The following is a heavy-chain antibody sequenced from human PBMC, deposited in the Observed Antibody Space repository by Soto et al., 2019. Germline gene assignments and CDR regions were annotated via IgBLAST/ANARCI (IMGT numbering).Heavy chain of an antibody. V-gene: IGHV4-39*01. Sequence: PSETLSLTCTVSGGSISSSSYYWGWIRQPPGKGLEWIGSIYYSGSTYYNPSLKSRVTISVDTSKNQFSLKLSSVTAADTAVYHCARLYLGNSIIYSGYDYKFDYWGQGTLVTVPS. J-gene: IGHJ4*02. CDR3: ARLYLGNSIIYSGYDYKFDY. CDR2: IYYSGST. D-gene: IGHD5-12*01. CDR1: GGSISSSSYY.